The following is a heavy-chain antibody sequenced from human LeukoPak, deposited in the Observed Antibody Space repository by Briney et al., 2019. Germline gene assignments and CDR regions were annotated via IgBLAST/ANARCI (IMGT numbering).Heavy chain of an antibody. D-gene: IGHD2-2*01. CDR2: IKQDGSEK. CDR3: ARDRWYQLIHSYDYYYYGMDV. V-gene: IGHV3-7*03. J-gene: IGHJ6*04. Sequence: GGSLRLSRAASGFTFSDYWMSWVRQAPGKGLEWVAKIKQDGSEKYYVDSVKGRFTISRDNAKDSLYLQMNSLRAEDTAVYYCARDRWYQLIHSYDYYYYGMDVWGKGTTVTVSS. CDR1: GFTFSDYW.